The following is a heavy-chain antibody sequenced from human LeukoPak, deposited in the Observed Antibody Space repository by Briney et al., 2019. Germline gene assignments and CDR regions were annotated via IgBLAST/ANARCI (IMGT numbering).Heavy chain of an antibody. V-gene: IGHV1-2*06. D-gene: IGHD3-3*01. Sequence: ASVTVSCTASGYTFTGYYMHWVRQAPGQGLEWMGRINPNSGGTNYAQKFQGRVTMTRDTSISTAYMELSRLRSDDTAVYYCARVRARFLEWLLPYWGQGTLVTVSS. J-gene: IGHJ4*02. CDR1: GYTFTGYY. CDR3: ARVRARFLEWLLPY. CDR2: INPNSGGT.